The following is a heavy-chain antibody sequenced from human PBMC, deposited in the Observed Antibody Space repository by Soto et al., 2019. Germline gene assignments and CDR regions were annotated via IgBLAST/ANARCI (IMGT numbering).Heavy chain of an antibody. V-gene: IGHV3-33*01. CDR2: IWYDGSNK. Sequence: GGSLRLSCAASGFTFSSYGMHWVRQAPGKGLEWVAVIWYDGSNKYYADSVKGRFTISRDNSKNTLYLQMNSLRAEDTAVYYCARDSVSSICKEPIYPSYAMDVWGPGLTVTLSS. CDR1: GFTFSSYG. CDR3: ARDSVSSICKEPIYPSYAMDV. J-gene: IGHJ6*02. D-gene: IGHD1-26*01.